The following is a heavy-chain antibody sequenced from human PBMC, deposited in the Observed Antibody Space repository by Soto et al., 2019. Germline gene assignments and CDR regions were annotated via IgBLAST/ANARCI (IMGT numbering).Heavy chain of an antibody. CDR1: GYSFSNYW. CDR2: IYPGDSDT. Sequence: GESLKISCKGSGYSFSNYWIGWVRQMPGKGLEWMGIIYPGDSDTRYSPSFQGQVTISADKSISTAYLQWSSLKASDTAMYYCARPRGDGYQSMDVWGQGTTVTVSS. V-gene: IGHV5-51*01. CDR3: ARPRGDGYQSMDV. J-gene: IGHJ6*02. D-gene: IGHD5-12*01.